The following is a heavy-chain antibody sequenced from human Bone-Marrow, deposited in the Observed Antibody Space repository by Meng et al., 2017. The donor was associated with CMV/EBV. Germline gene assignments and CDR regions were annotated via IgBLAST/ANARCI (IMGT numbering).Heavy chain of an antibody. Sequence: VQLQRCVDVLLKPSATLSRPGAVYGGSFGGSYWSWNRQPPGKGLEWIGEINHSGSTNYNPSLKSRVTISVDTSKNQFSLKLSSVTAADTAVYYCAREVIGYSSGWKSAEYFQHWGQGTLVTVSS. D-gene: IGHD6-19*01. V-gene: IGHV4-34*01. CDR1: GGSFGGSY. J-gene: IGHJ1*01. CDR2: INHSGST. CDR3: AREVIGYSSGWKSAEYFQH.